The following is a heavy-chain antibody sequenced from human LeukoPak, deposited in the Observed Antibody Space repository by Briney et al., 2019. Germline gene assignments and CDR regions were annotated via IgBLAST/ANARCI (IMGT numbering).Heavy chain of an antibody. V-gene: IGHV1-69*06. Sequence: SVKVSCKASGGTLSSYAISWVRQAPGQGLEWMGGIIPIFGTANYAQKFQGRVTITADKSTSTAYMELSSLRSEDTAVYYCAGGSGSYSVGYYYYYGMDVWGKGTTVTVSS. J-gene: IGHJ6*04. D-gene: IGHD3-10*01. CDR1: GGTLSSYA. CDR2: IIPIFGTA. CDR3: AGGSGSYSVGYYYYYGMDV.